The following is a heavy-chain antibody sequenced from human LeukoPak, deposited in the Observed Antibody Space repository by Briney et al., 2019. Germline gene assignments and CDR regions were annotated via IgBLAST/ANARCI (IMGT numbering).Heavy chain of an antibody. CDR2: MNPNSGNT. D-gene: IGHD6-6*01. V-gene: IGHV1-8*03. CDR3: ARVALEYSSSGVGY. Sequence: ASVKVSCKASGYTSTSYDINWVRQATGQGLEWMGWMNPNSGNTGYAQKFQGRVTITRNTSISTAYMELSSLRSEDTAVYYCARVALEYSSSGVGYWGQGTLVTVSS. J-gene: IGHJ4*02. CDR1: GYTSTSYD.